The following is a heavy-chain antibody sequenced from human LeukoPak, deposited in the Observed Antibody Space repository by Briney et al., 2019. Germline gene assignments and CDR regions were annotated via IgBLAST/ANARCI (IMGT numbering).Heavy chain of an antibody. CDR3: TRLATTNWYFDL. J-gene: IGHJ2*01. CDR2: LHPRGNS. Sequence: SETLSLTCTVSGGSISSSTYYWSWVRQPPGKRLEWIGYLHPRGNSNYNPSLESRVTISVDTSKNQFSLKLTSVTAADTAVYYCTRLATTNWYFDLWGRGTLVTVSS. D-gene: IGHD1-1*01. CDR1: GGSISSSTYY. V-gene: IGHV4-61*05.